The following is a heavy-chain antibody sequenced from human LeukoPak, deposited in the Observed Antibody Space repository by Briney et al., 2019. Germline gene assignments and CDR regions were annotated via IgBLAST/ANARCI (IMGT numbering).Heavy chain of an antibody. D-gene: IGHD4/OR15-4a*01. J-gene: IGHJ5*02. V-gene: IGHV1-8*01. CDR1: GYTFTSYD. CDR3: ARAVRGGWCYDP. Sequence: ASVKVSCKASGYTFTSYDINWVRQATGQGLEWMGWMNPNSGNTGYAQKFQGRVTMTRNTSISTAYMELSSLRSEDTAVYYCARAVRGGWCYDPWGQGTLVTVSS. CDR2: MNPNSGNT.